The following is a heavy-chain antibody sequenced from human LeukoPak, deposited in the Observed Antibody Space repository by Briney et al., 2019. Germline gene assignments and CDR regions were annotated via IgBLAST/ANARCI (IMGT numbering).Heavy chain of an antibody. D-gene: IGHD5-18*01. Sequence: SVKVSCKASGGTFSSHAISWVRQAPGQGLEWMGGIIPIFGTANYAQKFQGRVTITADESTSTAYMELSSLRSEDTAVYYCATGDGTSYGSPSPFDYWGQGTLVTVSS. V-gene: IGHV1-69*13. CDR3: ATGDGTSYGSPSPFDY. J-gene: IGHJ4*02. CDR1: GGTFSSHA. CDR2: IIPIFGTA.